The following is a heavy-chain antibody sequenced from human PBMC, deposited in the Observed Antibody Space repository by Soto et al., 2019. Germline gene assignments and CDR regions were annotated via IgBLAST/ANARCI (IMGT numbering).Heavy chain of an antibody. CDR2: IKQDGSEK. CDR1: GFTFSSYW. V-gene: IGHV3-7*01. D-gene: IGHD3-3*01. Sequence: PGGSLRLSCAASGFTFSSYWMSWVRQAPGKGLEWVANIKQDGSEKYYVDSVKGRFTISRDNAKNSLYLQMNSLRAEDTAVYYCARSPPHITIFGVVIPAPVDYWGQGTLVTVSS. J-gene: IGHJ4*02. CDR3: ARSPPHITIFGVVIPAPVDY.